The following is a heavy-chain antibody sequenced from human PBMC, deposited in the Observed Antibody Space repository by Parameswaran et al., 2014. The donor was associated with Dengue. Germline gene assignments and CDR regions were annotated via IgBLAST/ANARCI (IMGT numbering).Heavy chain of an antibody. J-gene: IGHJ5*02. CDR2: IDWDDDK. Sequence: ARWIRQPPGKALEWLALIDWDDDKYYSTSLKTRLTISKDTSKNQVVLTMTNMDPVDTATYYCARGYYYDSSGYYSLNWFDPWGQGTLVTVSS. D-gene: IGHD3-22*01. CDR3: ARGYYYDSSGYYSLNWFDP. V-gene: IGHV2-70*01.